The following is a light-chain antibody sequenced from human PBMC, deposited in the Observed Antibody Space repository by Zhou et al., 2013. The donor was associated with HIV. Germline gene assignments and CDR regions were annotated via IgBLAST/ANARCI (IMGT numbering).Light chain of an antibody. V-gene: IGKV2-28*01. CDR3: MQALQTPFT. Sequence: DIVMTQSPLSLPVTPGEPASISCRSSQSLLHSNGFNYLDWYLQKPGQSPQLLIYLGSKRDSGVPDRFSGSGSGTDFTLRISRVEADDVGVYYCMQALQTPFTFGPGTKVDIK. J-gene: IGKJ3*01. CDR2: LGS. CDR1: QSLLHSNGFNY.